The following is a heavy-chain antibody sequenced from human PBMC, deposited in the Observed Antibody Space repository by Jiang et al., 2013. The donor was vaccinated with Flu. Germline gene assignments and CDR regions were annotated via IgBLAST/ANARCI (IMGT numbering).Heavy chain of an antibody. Sequence: SGGSISSYYWSWIRQPPGKGLEWIGYIYYSGSTNYNPSLKSRVTISVDTSKNQFSLKLSSVTAADTAVYYCARSVGYCSSTSCYAGEYYFDYWGQGTLVTVSS. V-gene: IGHV4-59*01. CDR2: IYYSGST. D-gene: IGHD2-2*01. J-gene: IGHJ4*02. CDR3: ARSVGYCSSTSCYAGEYYFDY. CDR1: GGSISSYY.